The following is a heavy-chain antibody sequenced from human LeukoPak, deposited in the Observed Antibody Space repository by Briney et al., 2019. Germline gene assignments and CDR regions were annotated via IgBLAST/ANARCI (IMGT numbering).Heavy chain of an antibody. J-gene: IGHJ6*03. CDR2: INPSGGST. D-gene: IGHD3-16*02. V-gene: IGHV1-46*01. Sequence: ASVKVSCKASGDTFIGYYMHWVRQAPGQGLEWMGIINPSGGSTSYAQKFQGRVTMTRDTSISTAYMELSRLRSDDTAVYYCARGGYPVFYYYMDVWGKGTTVTVSS. CDR1: GDTFIGYY. CDR3: ARGGYPVFYYYMDV.